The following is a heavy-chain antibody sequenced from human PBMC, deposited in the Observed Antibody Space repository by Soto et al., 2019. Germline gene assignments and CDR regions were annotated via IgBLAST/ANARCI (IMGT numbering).Heavy chain of an antibody. Sequence: RKGLEWIGEINHSGSTNYNPSLKSRVTISVDTSKNQFSLKLSSVTAADTAVYYCARVRSLVLRYFDSRPLDGYWGQGTLVTVSS. J-gene: IGHJ4*02. CDR2: INHSGST. D-gene: IGHD3-9*01. CDR3: ARVRSLVLRYFDSRPLDGY. V-gene: IGHV4-34*01.